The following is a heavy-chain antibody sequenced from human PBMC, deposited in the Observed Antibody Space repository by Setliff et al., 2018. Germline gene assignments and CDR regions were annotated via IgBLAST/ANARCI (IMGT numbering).Heavy chain of an antibody. CDR2: INNYNVNT. J-gene: IGHJ4*02. Sequence: ASVKVSCKASGYTFTNYGINWVRQAPGQGLEWMGWINNYNVNTNYPQKFLGRVTMTTDTSTSTAYMELRSLRPDDTAVYYCARINFYVSSGYYYASDNWGQGTLVTVSS. CDR1: GYTFTNYG. CDR3: ARINFYVSSGYYYASDN. V-gene: IGHV1-18*01. D-gene: IGHD3-22*01.